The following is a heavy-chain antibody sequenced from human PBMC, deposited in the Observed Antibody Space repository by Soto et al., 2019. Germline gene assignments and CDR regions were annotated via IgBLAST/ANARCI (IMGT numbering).Heavy chain of an antibody. D-gene: IGHD1-1*01. CDR2: ICYSGSTK. CDR1: GFTFSSYG. Sequence: GGSLRLSCAASGFTFSSYGMHWVRQAPGKGLEWVAYICYSGSTKYYADSVKGRFTISRDNAKNSLYLQMNSLRAEDTAVYYWAREKTGNIYYYYYFMDVWGKGTTVTGSS. V-gene: IGHV3-33*01. CDR3: AREKTGNIYYYYYFMDV. J-gene: IGHJ6*03.